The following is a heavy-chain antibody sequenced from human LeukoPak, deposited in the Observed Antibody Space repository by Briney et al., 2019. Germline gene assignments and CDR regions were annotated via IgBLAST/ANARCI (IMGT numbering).Heavy chain of an antibody. CDR3: TRGPIQQWLYCGMDV. CDR2: IRSKTYGGTT. J-gene: IGHJ6*02. Sequence: PGGSLRLSCAASGFTVSSNYMSWVRQAPGKGLEWVGFIRSKTYGGTTEYAASVKGRFTISRDDSKSIAYLQMNSLKTEDTAVYYCTRGPIQQWLYCGMDVWGQGTTVTVSS. D-gene: IGHD5-18*01. V-gene: IGHV3-49*04. CDR1: GFTVSSNY.